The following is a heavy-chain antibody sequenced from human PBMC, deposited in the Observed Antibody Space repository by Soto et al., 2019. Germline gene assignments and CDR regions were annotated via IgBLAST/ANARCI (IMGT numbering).Heavy chain of an antibody. CDR1: GFTFSSYS. Sequence: PGGSLRLSCAASGFTFSSYSMNWVRQAPGKGLEWVSSISSSSSYIYYADSVKGRFTISRDNAKNSLYLQMNSLRAEDTAVYYCARPVYDFWSGEKSSSPLDVWGQGTTVTVSS. CDR2: ISSSSSYI. J-gene: IGHJ6*02. D-gene: IGHD3-3*01. CDR3: ARPVYDFWSGEKSSSPLDV. V-gene: IGHV3-21*01.